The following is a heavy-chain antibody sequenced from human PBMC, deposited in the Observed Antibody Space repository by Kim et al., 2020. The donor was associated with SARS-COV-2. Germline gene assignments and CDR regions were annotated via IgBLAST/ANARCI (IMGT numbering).Heavy chain of an antibody. V-gene: IGHV3-74*01. Sequence: SVKVRFTISRDNAKNTLYLQMNSLRPEDTDVYYCTRAGDYDSSGYYGFFQHWGQGALVTVSS. D-gene: IGHD3-22*01. CDR3: TRAGDYDSSGYYGFFQH. J-gene: IGHJ1*01.